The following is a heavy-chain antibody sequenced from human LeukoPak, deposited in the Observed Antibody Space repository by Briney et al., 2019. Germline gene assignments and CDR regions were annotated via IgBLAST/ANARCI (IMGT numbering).Heavy chain of an antibody. CDR1: GYSISSGYW. Sequence: SETLSLTCVVAGYSISSGYWWGWIRQPPGKGLEWIGSMHHGGGTTYNPSLKSRVTISMDTSKNQFSLKLSSVTAADTADYYCARDRDGSSSSVICFDPWGQGTLVTVSS. CDR3: ARDRDGSSSSVICFDP. D-gene: IGHD6-6*01. J-gene: IGHJ5*02. V-gene: IGHV4-38-2*02. CDR2: MHHGGGT.